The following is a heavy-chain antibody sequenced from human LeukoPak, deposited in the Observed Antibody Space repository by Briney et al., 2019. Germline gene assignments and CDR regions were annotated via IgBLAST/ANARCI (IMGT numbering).Heavy chain of an antibody. J-gene: IGHJ6*02. Sequence: GGSLRLSCAASGFTFSSYWMHWVRQAPGEGLVWVSHINSDGSSTSHADSVKGRFTISRDNAKNSLYLQMNSLRAEDTAVYYCARAPAYYDFWSGYYTGDYYYYGMDVWGQGTTVTVSS. CDR3: ARAPAYYDFWSGYYTGDYYYYGMDV. D-gene: IGHD3-3*01. CDR2: INSDGSST. V-gene: IGHV3-74*01. CDR1: GFTFSSYW.